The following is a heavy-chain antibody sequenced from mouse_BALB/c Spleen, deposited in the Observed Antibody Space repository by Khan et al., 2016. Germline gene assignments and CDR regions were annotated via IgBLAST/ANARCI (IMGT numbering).Heavy chain of an antibody. CDR1: GYSITSDYA. CDR2: ISYSGST. Sequence: EVQLQESGPGLVKPSQSLSLTCTVTGYSITSDYAWNWIRQFPGNKLEWMAYISYSGSTSYNPSLKSRIYITRDTSKHQFFLQLISVTTEDTATYYCARNWDAMDYWGQGTSVTVSS. CDR3: ARNWDAMDY. J-gene: IGHJ4*01. V-gene: IGHV3-2*02. D-gene: IGHD4-1*01.